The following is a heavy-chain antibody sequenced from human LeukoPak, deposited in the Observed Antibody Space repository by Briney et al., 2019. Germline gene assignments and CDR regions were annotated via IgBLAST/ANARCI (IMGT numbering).Heavy chain of an antibody. D-gene: IGHD2-2*02. Sequence: PVGSLRLSSAASVFTFCSYDMNWVRQAPGRELEWISYISYISSSGTTIYYAASVKGRFTISRDDAKISVYLQMNSLRADDTAVYYCAMKAVPRPRLYDAFDFWGQGTVVTVSS. CDR2: ISSSGTTI. CDR1: VFTFCSYD. J-gene: IGHJ3*01. CDR3: AMKAVPRPRLYDAFDF. V-gene: IGHV3-48*03.